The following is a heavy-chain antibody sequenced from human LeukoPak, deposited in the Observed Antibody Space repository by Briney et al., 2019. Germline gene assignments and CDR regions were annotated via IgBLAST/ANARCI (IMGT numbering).Heavy chain of an antibody. CDR2: IRYDGSNK. V-gene: IGHV3-30*02. CDR3: AKDRDSGSNWDVFDY. J-gene: IGHJ4*02. D-gene: IGHD1-26*01. Sequence: GGSLRLSCAASGFTFSSYGMHRVRQAPGKGLEWVAFIRYDGSNKYYADSVKGRFTISRDNSKNTLYLQMNSLRAEDTAVYYCAKDRDSGSNWDVFDYWGQGTLVTVSS. CDR1: GFTFSSYG.